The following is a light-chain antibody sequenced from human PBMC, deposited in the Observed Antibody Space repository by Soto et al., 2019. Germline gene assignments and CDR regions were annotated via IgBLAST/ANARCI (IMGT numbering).Light chain of an antibody. CDR2: KAS. Sequence: DIQMTQSPSTLSASAGDRVTITCRASQSISTLLAWYQQKPGKVPKLLIYKASSLESGVPSRFSGSGSGTEFTLTISSLQPDDFATYYCQQYKSYPLTFGGGTKVELK. CDR1: QSISTL. CDR3: QQYKSYPLT. V-gene: IGKV1-5*03. J-gene: IGKJ4*01.